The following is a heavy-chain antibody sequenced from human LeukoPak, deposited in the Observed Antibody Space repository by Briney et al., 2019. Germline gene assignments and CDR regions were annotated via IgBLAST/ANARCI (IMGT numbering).Heavy chain of an antibody. Sequence: KSSETLSLTCAVYGGSFSGYYWSWIRQPPGKGLEWIGEINHSGSTNYNPSLKSRVTISVDTPKNQFSLKLSSVTAADTAVYYCARRGWLRSFDYWGQGTLVTVSS. J-gene: IGHJ4*02. V-gene: IGHV4-34*01. CDR2: INHSGST. CDR3: ARRGWLRSFDY. CDR1: GGSFSGYY. D-gene: IGHD5-12*01.